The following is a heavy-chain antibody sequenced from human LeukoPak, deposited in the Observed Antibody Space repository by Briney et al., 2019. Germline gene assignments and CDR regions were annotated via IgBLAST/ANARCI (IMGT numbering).Heavy chain of an antibody. D-gene: IGHD2-2*01. Sequence: PGGSLRLSCAASGFTFSSYSMNWVRQAPGKGLEWVSSISSSSSYIYYADSVKGRFTISRDNAKTSLYLQMNSLRAEDTAVYYCARDYCSSTSCYGFYYMDVWGKGTTVTVSS. J-gene: IGHJ6*03. CDR3: ARDYCSSTSCYGFYYMDV. CDR1: GFTFSSYS. V-gene: IGHV3-21*01. CDR2: ISSSSSYI.